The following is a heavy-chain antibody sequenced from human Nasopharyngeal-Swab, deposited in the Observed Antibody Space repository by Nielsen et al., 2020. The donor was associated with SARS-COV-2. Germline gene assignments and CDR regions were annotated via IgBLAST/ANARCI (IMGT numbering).Heavy chain of an antibody. CDR2: ISYYGSNK. V-gene: IGHV3-30*04. Sequence: GESLKISCAASGFTFSRYAMHWVRQAPGKGLEGVAVISYYGSNKYYADSVKGRFTISRDNSKNTLYLQMNSLRAEDTAVYYCARDLYRQQWPLYNYYGMDVWGQGTTVTVSS. CDR1: GFTFSRYA. J-gene: IGHJ6*02. D-gene: IGHD6-19*01. CDR3: ARDLYRQQWPLYNYYGMDV.